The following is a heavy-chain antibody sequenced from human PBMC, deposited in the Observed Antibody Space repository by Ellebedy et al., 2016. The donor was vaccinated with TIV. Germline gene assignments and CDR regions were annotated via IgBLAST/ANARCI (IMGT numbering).Heavy chain of an antibody. Sequence: ASVKVSCKASGGTFSSYAISWVRQAPGQGLEWMGGIIPILGIANYAQKFQGRVTIPADESTSTAYMELSSLRSEDTAVYYCARVPYSNYVGIEGYYYYGMDVWGQGTTVTVSS. D-gene: IGHD4-11*01. CDR2: IIPILGIA. CDR3: ARVPYSNYVGIEGYYYYGMDV. V-gene: IGHV1-69*10. CDR1: GGTFSSYA. J-gene: IGHJ6*02.